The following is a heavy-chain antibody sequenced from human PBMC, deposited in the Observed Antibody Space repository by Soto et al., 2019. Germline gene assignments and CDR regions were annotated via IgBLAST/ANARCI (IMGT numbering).Heavy chain of an antibody. V-gene: IGHV1-3*01. CDR1: GYTFTIYA. J-gene: IGHJ4*02. Sequence: ASVKVSCKASGYTFTIYAMHWVRQAPGQRLEWMGWINAGNGNTKYSQKFQGRVTITRDTSASTAYMELSSLRSEDTAVYYCALAGDSSSCGYWGQGTLVSVSS. CDR3: ALAGDSSSCGY. CDR2: INAGNGNT. D-gene: IGHD6-13*01.